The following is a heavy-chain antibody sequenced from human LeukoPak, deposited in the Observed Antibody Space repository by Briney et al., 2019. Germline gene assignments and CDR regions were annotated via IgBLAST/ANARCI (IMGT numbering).Heavy chain of an antibody. J-gene: IGHJ4*02. CDR2: VIPILGIA. CDR3: ARDAGYSYGNYYFDY. Sequence: SVKVSCKASGGTFSSYAISWVRQAPGQGLEWMGRVIPILGIANYAQKFQGRVTITADKSTSTAYMELSSLRSEDTAVYYCARDAGYSYGNYYFDYWGQGTLVTVSS. CDR1: GGTFSSYA. V-gene: IGHV1-69*04. D-gene: IGHD5-18*01.